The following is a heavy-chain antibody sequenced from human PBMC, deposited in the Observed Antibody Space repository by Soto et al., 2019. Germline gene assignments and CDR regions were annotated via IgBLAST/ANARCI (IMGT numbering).Heavy chain of an antibody. CDR2: IGGNGVTT. J-gene: IGHJ4*02. CDR3: ARDPSGSGPDFDY. V-gene: IGHV3-23*01. CDR1: GFTFSAYG. D-gene: IGHD3-10*01. Sequence: PGGSLRLSCEASGFTFSAYGMTWVRQAPGKGLEWVSYIGGNGVTTYNADSVEGRFSISRDNSKNTLYLQMNDLRAEDTAVYYCARDPSGSGPDFDYWGQGTLVTVSS.